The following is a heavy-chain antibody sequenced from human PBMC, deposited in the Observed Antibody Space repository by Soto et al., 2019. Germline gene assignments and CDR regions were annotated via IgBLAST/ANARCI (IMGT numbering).Heavy chain of an antibody. CDR1: GFTFSSYA. J-gene: IGHJ5*02. D-gene: IGHD6-13*01. CDR3: AKDLSSSWYPNWFDP. Sequence: EVQLLESGGGLVQPGGSLRLSCAASGFTFSSYAMSWVRQAPGKGLEWVSAISGSGGSTYYADSVKGRFTISRDNSEDTLYLPMNSLRGQDTGVYYCAKDLSSSWYPNWFDPWGQGTLVTVSS. CDR2: ISGSGGST. V-gene: IGHV3-23*01.